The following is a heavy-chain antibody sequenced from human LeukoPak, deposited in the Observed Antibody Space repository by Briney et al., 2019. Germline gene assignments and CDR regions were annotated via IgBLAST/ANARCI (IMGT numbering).Heavy chain of an antibody. CDR2: IYPGDSDT. J-gene: IGHJ4*02. CDR1: GYIFTSYW. Sequence: GESLKISCKGSGYIFTSYWIGWVRQMPGKGLEWMGIIYPGDSDTRYSPSFQGQVTISADKSISTAYLQWSSLKASDTAMYYCARAVGQQLAKERGAFDYWGQGTLVTVSS. CDR3: ARAVGQQLAKERGAFDY. V-gene: IGHV5-51*01. D-gene: IGHD6-13*01.